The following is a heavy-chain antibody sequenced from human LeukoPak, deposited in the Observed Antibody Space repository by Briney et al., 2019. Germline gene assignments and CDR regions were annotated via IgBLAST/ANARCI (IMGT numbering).Heavy chain of an antibody. Sequence: PSETLSLTSAVYGGSFSGYYWSWIRQPPGKGLEWIGEINHSGSTNYNPSLKSRVTISVDTSKNQFSLKLSSVTAADTAVYYCARGKYQPLLYYDYWGQETLVTVSS. J-gene: IGHJ4*02. CDR1: GGSFSGYY. CDR2: INHSGST. D-gene: IGHD2-2*01. V-gene: IGHV4-34*01. CDR3: ARGKYQPLLYYDY.